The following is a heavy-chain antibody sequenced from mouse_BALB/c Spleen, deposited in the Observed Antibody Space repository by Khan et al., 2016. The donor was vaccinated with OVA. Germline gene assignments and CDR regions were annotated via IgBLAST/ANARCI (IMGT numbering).Heavy chain of an antibody. D-gene: IGHD1-1*01. V-gene: IGHV3-2*02. CDR1: GYSITSDYA. CDR3: AREGSRYNYDMDY. CDR2: ISYSGST. J-gene: IGHJ4*01. Sequence: VQLKESGPGLVKPSQSLSLTCTVTGYSITSDYAWNWIRQFPGNKLEWMGYISYSGSTNYTPALTSRISITRDTSKNQFFLLLNSVTTEDTATYYCAREGSRYNYDMDYWGQGTSVTVSS.